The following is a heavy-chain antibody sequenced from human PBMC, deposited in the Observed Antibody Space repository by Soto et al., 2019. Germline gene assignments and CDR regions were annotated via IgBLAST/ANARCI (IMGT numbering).Heavy chain of an antibody. CDR3: ARDSIAAAGTPVLPPYYYYGMDV. V-gene: IGHV1-69*01. CDR1: GGTFSSYA. J-gene: IGHJ6*02. CDR2: IIPIFGTA. D-gene: IGHD6-13*01. Sequence: QVQLVQSGAEVKKPGSSVKVSCKAPGGTFSSYAISWVRQAPGQGLEWMGGIIPIFGTANYAQKFQGRVTITADESTSTAYMELSSLRSEDTAVYYCARDSIAAAGTPVLPPYYYYGMDVWGQGTTVTVSS.